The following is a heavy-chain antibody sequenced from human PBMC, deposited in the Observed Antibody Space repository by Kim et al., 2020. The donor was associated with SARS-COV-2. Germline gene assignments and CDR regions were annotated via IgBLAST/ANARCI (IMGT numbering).Heavy chain of an antibody. V-gene: IGHV3-33*01. J-gene: IGHJ6*02. CDR3: ARDGKAVAGMGYYYYGMDV. CDR1: GFTFSSYG. D-gene: IGHD6-19*01. CDR2: IWYDGSNK. Sequence: GGSLRLCAASGFTFSSYGMHWVRQAPGKGLEWVAVIWYDGSNKYYADSVKGRFTISRDNSKNTLYLQMNSLRAEDTAVYYCARDGKAVAGMGYYYYGMDVWGQGTTVTVSS.